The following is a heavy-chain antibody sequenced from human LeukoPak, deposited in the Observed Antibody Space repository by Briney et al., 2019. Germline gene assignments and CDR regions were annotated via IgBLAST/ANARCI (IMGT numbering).Heavy chain of an antibody. CDR2: MNPNSGNT. V-gene: IGHV1-8*01. J-gene: IGHJ6*02. Sequence: ASVKVSCKASGYTFTSYDINWVRQATGHGLECMRWMNPNSGNTGYAQKFEGRVTMTRDTSTSTVYMELSSLRSEDTAVYYCARGSYCSSTSCYKSSYYYYGMDVWGQGTTVTVSS. CDR3: ARGSYCSSTSCYKSSYYYYGMDV. D-gene: IGHD2-2*02. CDR1: GYTFTSYD.